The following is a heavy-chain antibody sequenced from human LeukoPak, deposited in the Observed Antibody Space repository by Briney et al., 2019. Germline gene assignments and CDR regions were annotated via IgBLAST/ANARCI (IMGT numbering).Heavy chain of an antibody. Sequence: ASAKVSCKASGYTFTSYGISWVRQAPGQGLEWMGWISAYNGNTNYAQKLQGRVTMTTDTSTSTAYMELRSLRSDDTAVYYCARAVVLYDFWSGYYSDYYYMDVWGKGTTVTVSS. V-gene: IGHV1-18*01. CDR3: ARAVVLYDFWSGYYSDYYYMDV. D-gene: IGHD3-3*01. CDR2: ISAYNGNT. CDR1: GYTFTSYG. J-gene: IGHJ6*03.